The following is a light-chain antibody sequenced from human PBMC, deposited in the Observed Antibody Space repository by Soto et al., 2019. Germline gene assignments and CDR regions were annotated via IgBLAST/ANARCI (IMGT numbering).Light chain of an antibody. CDR1: QSISSW. CDR2: KAS. V-gene: IGKV1-5*03. J-gene: IGKJ1*01. Sequence: IQRNQSPSTLTASVGDRGTITCRASQSISSWLAWYQQKPGKAPKLLIYKASSLESGVPSRFSGSGSGTEFTLTISSLQPDDFATYYCQQDNSYSWTFGQGTKVDNK. CDR3: QQDNSYSWT.